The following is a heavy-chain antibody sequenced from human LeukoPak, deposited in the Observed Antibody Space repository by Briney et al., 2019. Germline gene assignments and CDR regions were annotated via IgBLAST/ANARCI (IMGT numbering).Heavy chain of an antibody. D-gene: IGHD3-10*01. V-gene: IGHV3-11*04. CDR1: GFTFSDYY. CDR3: AKRTKPYYYGSGRFGINMDV. CDR2: ISSSGSTI. Sequence: GGSLRLSCAASGFTFSDYYMSWIRQAPGKGLEWVSYISSSGSTIYYADSVKGRFTISRDNSKNTLYLQMNSLRAEDTAVYYCAKRTKPYYYGSGRFGINMDVWGKGTTVTISS. J-gene: IGHJ6*03.